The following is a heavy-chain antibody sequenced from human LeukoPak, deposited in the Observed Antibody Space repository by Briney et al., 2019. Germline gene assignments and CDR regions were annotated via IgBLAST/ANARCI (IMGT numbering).Heavy chain of an antibody. CDR3: ARGAVANFDY. J-gene: IGHJ4*02. Sequence: PGRSLRLSCAASGFTFSNFAMHWVRQAPGKGLEWVAVISYDGSNKYYADSVKGRFTISRDNSKNTLYLQMNSLRAEDTAVYYCARGAVANFDYWGQGTLVTVSS. V-gene: IGHV3-30-3*01. CDR1: GFTFSNFA. CDR2: ISYDGSNK. D-gene: IGHD6-19*01.